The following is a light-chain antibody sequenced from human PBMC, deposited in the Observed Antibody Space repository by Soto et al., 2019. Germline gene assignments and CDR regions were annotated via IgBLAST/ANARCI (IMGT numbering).Light chain of an antibody. CDR1: HSLSTN. CDR3: QQYTNWRT. CDR2: DAS. V-gene: IGKV3-15*01. Sequence: EIVMTQSPATLSVSPGERATLSCRATHSLSTNLAWYQQKPGQAPRLLIYDASTRASGVPARFDGSGSGTEFTLTISSLQSEDFAVYYCQQYTNWRTFGQGTRVEIK. J-gene: IGKJ1*01.